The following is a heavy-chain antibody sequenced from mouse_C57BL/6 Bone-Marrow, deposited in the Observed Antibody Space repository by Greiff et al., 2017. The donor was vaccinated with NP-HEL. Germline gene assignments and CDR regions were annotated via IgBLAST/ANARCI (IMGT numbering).Heavy chain of an antibody. CDR2: ISSGGSYT. J-gene: IGHJ2*01. Sequence: EVKLMESGGDLVKPGGSLKLSCAASGFTFSSYGMSWVRQTPDKRLEWVATISSGGSYTYYPDSVKGRFTITRDNDKNTLYLQMGILKSKHTSMYYCAIGDYFGSSWDYFDYWGQGTTLTVSS. D-gene: IGHD1-1*01. CDR3: AIGDYFGSSWDYFDY. CDR1: GFTFSSYG. V-gene: IGHV5-6*01.